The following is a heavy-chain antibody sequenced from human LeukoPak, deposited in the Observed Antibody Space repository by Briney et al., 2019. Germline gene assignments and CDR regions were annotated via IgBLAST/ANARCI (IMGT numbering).Heavy chain of an antibody. D-gene: IGHD6-6*01. Sequence: GGSLRLSCAVSGFTFSTYWMSWVRQAPGKGLEWVSFISSSSTYIYYADSMKGRFTISRDNAKNSLFLQMNSLRGEDTAVYYCARIPYSSSLTDAFDIWGQGTMLTVYS. CDR1: GFTFSTYW. CDR2: ISSSSTYI. V-gene: IGHV3-21*01. J-gene: IGHJ3*02. CDR3: ARIPYSSSLTDAFDI.